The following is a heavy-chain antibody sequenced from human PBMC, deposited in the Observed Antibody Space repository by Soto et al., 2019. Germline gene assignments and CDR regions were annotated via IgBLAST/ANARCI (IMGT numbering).Heavy chain of an antibody. V-gene: IGHV3-73*01. CDR3: TRHSSGWYSSAFDI. Sequence: GGSLRLSCAASGFTISGSAMHWVRQASGKRLEWVGRIRSKANSYATAYAASVKGRFTISRDDSKNTAYLQMNSLKTEDTAVYYCTRHSSGWYSSAFDIRGQGTMVTVSS. CDR1: GFTISGSA. CDR2: IRSKANSYAT. J-gene: IGHJ3*02. D-gene: IGHD6-19*01.